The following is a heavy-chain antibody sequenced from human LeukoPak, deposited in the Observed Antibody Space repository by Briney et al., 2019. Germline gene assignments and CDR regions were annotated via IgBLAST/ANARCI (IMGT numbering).Heavy chain of an antibody. CDR3: TKDSVRIQPATG. Sequence: GGSPRLSCAASGFTFSPVWMHWVRQAPGKGLMWVSHIINDGSYTTYADSVKGRFTISRDNAKNTLYLQMNSLRAEDTAVYYCTKDSVRIQPATGWGQGTLVTVSS. D-gene: IGHD5-18*01. CDR2: IINDGSYT. V-gene: IGHV3-74*01. CDR1: GFTFSPVW. J-gene: IGHJ4*02.